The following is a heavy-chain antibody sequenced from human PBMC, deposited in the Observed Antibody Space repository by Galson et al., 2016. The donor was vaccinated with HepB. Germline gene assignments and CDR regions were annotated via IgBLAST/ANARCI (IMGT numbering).Heavy chain of an antibody. CDR2: ISHSGTT. J-gene: IGHJ5*02. Sequence: TLSLTCAVSGGSISSGGYSWSWIRRPLGKGLEWIGYISHSGTTYYNLSLKSRVTILVDRSKNQFSLRLRSVTAADTAVYYCARGVGSSSWFRFDPWGQGALVTVSS. CDR1: GGSISSGGYS. CDR3: ARGVGSSSWFRFDP. V-gene: IGHV4-30-2*01. D-gene: IGHD6-13*01.